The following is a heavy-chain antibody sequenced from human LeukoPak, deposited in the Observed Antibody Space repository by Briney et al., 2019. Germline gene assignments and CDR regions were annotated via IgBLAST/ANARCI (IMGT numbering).Heavy chain of an antibody. D-gene: IGHD6-19*01. J-gene: IGHJ5*02. CDR2: ISSSGSTI. V-gene: IGHV3-48*03. CDR1: GFTFSSYE. CDR3: ASFETVAANWFDP. Sequence: PGGSLRLSCAASGFTFSSYEMNWVRQAPGKGLEWVSYISSSGSTIYYADSVKGRFTISRDNAKNSLYLQMNSLRAGDTAVYYCASFETVAANWFDPWGQGTLVTVSS.